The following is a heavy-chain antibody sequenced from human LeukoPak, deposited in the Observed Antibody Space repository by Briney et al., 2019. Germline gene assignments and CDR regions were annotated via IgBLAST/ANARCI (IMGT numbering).Heavy chain of an antibody. D-gene: IGHD4-17*01. V-gene: IGHV1-46*01. CDR3: ARVRAEGTVTTYYFDY. J-gene: IGHJ4*02. CDR2: INPSGGST. Sequence: ASVKVSCKASGYTFTSYYMHWVRQAPGQGLEWMGIINPSGGSTSYAQKFQGRVTMTRDTSTRTVYMELSSLRSEDTAVYYCARVRAEGTVTTYYFDYWGQGTLVTVSS. CDR1: GYTFTSYY.